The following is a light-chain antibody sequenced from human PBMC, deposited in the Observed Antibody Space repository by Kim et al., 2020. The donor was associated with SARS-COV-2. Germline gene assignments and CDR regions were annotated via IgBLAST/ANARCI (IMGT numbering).Light chain of an antibody. Sequence: DIKMTQSPSTLSASVGDRVTITCRASQTVESWLAWYQQKPGKAPKLLIYDASSLESGVPSRFSGSRSGTEFTLTISSLQPDDFATYYCQQYNTYPSFGQGTRLEIK. CDR1: QTVESW. CDR3: QQYNTYPS. J-gene: IGKJ5*01. CDR2: DAS. V-gene: IGKV1-5*01.